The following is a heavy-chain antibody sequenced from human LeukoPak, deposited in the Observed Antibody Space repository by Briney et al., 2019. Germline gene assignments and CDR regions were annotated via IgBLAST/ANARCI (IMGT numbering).Heavy chain of an antibody. D-gene: IGHD6-13*01. CDR1: GFTFSSYA. J-gene: IGHJ6*03. V-gene: IGHV3-30-3*01. CDR3: ARTDSSPGYYYYYMDV. CDR2: ISYDGSNK. Sequence: GGSLRLSCAASGFTFSSYAMHWVRQAPGKGLEWVAVISYDGSNKYYADSVKGRFTISRDNSKNTLYLQMNSLRAEDTAVYYCARTDSSPGYYYYYMDVWGKGTTVTVSS.